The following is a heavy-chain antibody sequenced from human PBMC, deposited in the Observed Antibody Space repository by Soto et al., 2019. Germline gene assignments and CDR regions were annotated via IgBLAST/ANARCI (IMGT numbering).Heavy chain of an antibody. V-gene: IGHV4-59*02. CDR1: GDSVSEAY. J-gene: IGHJ4*02. Sequence: PSETLSLTCDGSGDSVSEAYCSWIRQSPWEGLEWIGYIHYRGILKYSPSLKSRVNLSIDTSKNRVSLELRSVTDADTAVYYCAEVLRAWTLDSWGQGALVTVCS. CDR2: IHYRGIL. CDR3: AEVLRAWTLDS. D-gene: IGHD1-1*01.